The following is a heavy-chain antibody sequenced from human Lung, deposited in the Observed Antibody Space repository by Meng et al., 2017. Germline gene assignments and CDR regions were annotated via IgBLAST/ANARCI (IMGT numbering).Heavy chain of an antibody. V-gene: IGHV4-4*02. CDR1: GGSITRSTW. CDR3: ARFDISSSGRGDY. CDR2: LFHSGST. Sequence: VPLQEPGQGRVKPSGTLSLTSLVSGGSITRSTWWSWVRQTPGKGLEWFGELFHSGSTNYNPPLESRVTISVDKSKNQFSLKVYSVTAADTATYYCARFDISSSGRGDYWGQGILVTVSS. D-gene: IGHD1-26*01. J-gene: IGHJ4*02.